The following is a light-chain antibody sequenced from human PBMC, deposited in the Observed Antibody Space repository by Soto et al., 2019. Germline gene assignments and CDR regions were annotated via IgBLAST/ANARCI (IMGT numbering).Light chain of an antibody. V-gene: IGKV1-9*01. J-gene: IGKJ4*01. CDR1: QGISSS. CDR3: QQLRSYPST. Sequence: IQLTQSPSSLSASVGDRVTITCPASQGISSSLGWYQQKPGKAPKLLIYAASILQSGVPSRFSGSGFGTDFTLTISSLQAEDFASYFCQQLRSYPSTFGGGTKVEIK. CDR2: AAS.